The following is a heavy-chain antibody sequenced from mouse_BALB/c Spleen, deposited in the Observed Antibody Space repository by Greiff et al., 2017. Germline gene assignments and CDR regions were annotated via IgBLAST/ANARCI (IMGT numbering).Heavy chain of an antibody. V-gene: IGHV1-87*01. Sequence: QVQLQQSGAELARPGASVKLSCKASGYTFTSYWMQWVKQRPGQGLEWIGAIYPGDGDTRYTQKFKGKATLTADKSSSTAYMQLSSLASEDSAVYYCARLYDYDGYAMDYWGQGTSVTVSS. CDR3: ARLYDYDGYAMDY. CDR1: GYTFTSYW. J-gene: IGHJ4*01. D-gene: IGHD2-4*01. CDR2: IYPGDGDT.